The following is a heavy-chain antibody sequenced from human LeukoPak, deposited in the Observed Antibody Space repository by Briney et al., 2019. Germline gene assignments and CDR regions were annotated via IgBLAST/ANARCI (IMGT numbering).Heavy chain of an antibody. D-gene: IGHD3-16*02. CDR2: ISSSSSYI. V-gene: IGHV3-21*01. CDR1: GFTFSSYS. Sequence: GGSLRLSCAASGFTFSSYSMNWVRQAPGKGLEWVSSISSSSSYIYYADSVKGRFTISRDNAKNSLYLQMNSLRAEDTAVYYCASRIMITSGGVIVDDAFDIWGQGTMVTVSS. CDR3: ASRIMITSGGVIVDDAFDI. J-gene: IGHJ3*02.